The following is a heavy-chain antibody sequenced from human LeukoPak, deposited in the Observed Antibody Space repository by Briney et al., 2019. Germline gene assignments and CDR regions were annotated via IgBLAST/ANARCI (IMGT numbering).Heavy chain of an antibody. CDR2: ISGGGGST. Sequence: PGGSLRLPCAASGFTFSSYAMSWVRQAPGKGLEWVSAISGGGGSTYYADSVKGRFTISRDNSKNTLYLQMNSLRAEDTAVYYCAKRNYDSSGAFDYWGQGTLVTVSS. J-gene: IGHJ4*02. CDR1: GFTFSSYA. CDR3: AKRNYDSSGAFDY. V-gene: IGHV3-23*01. D-gene: IGHD3-22*01.